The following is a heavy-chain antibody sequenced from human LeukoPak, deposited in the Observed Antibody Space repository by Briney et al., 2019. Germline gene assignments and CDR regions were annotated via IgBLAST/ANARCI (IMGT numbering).Heavy chain of an antibody. CDR2: INPDGSRT. Sequence: GGSLRLSCAASGFTFSSYWMHWVRQAPGKGLVWVSRINPDGSRTDYADSVAGRFTISRDNAKNTLYLQMNSLRVEDTAVYYCSWDHTGKEDIWGQGTMVTVSS. D-gene: IGHD1-26*01. CDR1: GFTFSSYW. CDR3: SWDHTGKEDI. V-gene: IGHV3-74*01. J-gene: IGHJ3*02.